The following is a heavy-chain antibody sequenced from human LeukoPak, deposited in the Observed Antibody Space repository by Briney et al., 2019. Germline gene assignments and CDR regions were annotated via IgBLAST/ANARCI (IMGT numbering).Heavy chain of an antibody. D-gene: IGHD1-1*01. V-gene: IGHV1-2*02. Sequence: ASVKVSCKASGYTFTGYYMHWVRQAPGQGLEWMGWINPNSGGTKDAQKFQGRVTMTRDTSISTAYMELSSLRYDDTAVYYCARGSYNWHERALYYWGQGTLVTASS. CDR1: GYTFTGYY. CDR2: INPNSGGT. J-gene: IGHJ4*02. CDR3: ARGSYNWHERALYY.